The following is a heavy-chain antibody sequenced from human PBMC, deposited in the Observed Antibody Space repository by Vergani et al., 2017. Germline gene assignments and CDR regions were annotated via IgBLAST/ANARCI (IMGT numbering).Heavy chain of an antibody. CDR2: ISARYPGT. CDR3: ARLSYDTTPYLQGGYDC. V-gene: IGHV3-23*01. D-gene: IGHD3-22*01. Sequence: EVQLLQSGGGVIQPGGSVRLSCAASGFTFSACPMTWVRQAPGKGLEWVSAISARYPGTYSADSVKGRFTISRDNSKNILYLQMNSLRAEDTAVYYCARLSYDTTPYLQGGYDCWGQGTLVSVSS. CDR1: GFTFSACP. J-gene: IGHJ4*02.